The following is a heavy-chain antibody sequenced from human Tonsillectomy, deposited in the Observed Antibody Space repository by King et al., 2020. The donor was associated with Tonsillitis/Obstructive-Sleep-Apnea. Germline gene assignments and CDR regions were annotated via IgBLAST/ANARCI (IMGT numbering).Heavy chain of an antibody. CDR1: GYTFNIYG. CDR2: INAYNGDT. V-gene: IGHV1-18*01. J-gene: IGHJ3*02. CDR3: ARDVGHWRAFDM. D-gene: IGHD1-1*01. Sequence: VQLVESGAEVKKPGASVKLSCTTSGYTFNIYGITWVRQAPGQGLEWMGWINAYNGDTKYAQKVQGRVTMTTDTSAATAYMELRSLRSDDTAVYYCARDVGHWRAFDMWGQGTLVSVSS.